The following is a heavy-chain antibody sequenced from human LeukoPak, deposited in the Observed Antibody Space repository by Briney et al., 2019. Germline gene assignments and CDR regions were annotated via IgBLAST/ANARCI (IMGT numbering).Heavy chain of an antibody. Sequence: PSETLSLTCTVSGYSISSGYFWGWIRQPPGKGLEWIGSIYHSGSTSYNPSLKSRLTISVDTSKNQFSLKLSSVTAADTAVYYCARGLWFGDENPPYFDYWGQGTLVTVSS. V-gene: IGHV4-38-2*02. J-gene: IGHJ4*02. CDR1: GYSISSGYF. D-gene: IGHD3-10*01. CDR3: ARGLWFGDENPPYFDY. CDR2: IYHSGST.